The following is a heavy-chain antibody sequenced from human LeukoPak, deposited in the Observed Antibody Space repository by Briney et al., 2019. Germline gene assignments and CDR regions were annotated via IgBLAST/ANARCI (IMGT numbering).Heavy chain of an antibody. CDR3: AREGDDSSGAYPYFDY. D-gene: IGHD3-22*01. V-gene: IGHV4-34*01. Sequence: SETLSLMCAVYGGSFSGYYWRWLRQPTGKGGEGIGEINNSGSNNYNPSLKSPVTISVDTSNNQFSLKLSSVTAADTAVYYCAREGDDSSGAYPYFDYWGQGTLVTVSS. CDR2: INNSGSN. J-gene: IGHJ4*02. CDR1: GGSFSGYY.